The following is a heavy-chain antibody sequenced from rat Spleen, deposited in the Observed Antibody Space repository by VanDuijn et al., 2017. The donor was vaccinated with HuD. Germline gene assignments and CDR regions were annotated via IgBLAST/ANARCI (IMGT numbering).Heavy chain of an antibody. J-gene: IGHJ2*01. CDR1: GFSVTSYN. CDR2: IWSGGST. Sequence: QVRLKESGPRLVQPSQTLSVTCTVSGFSVTSYNVHWVRQPTGKGLEWIGAIWSGGSTDYNSALKSRLSISRDTSKSQVLLKMNSLQTEDTAMYFCARNAKYYYDGSYYYVHFDYWGQGVMVTVSS. D-gene: IGHD1-12*02. V-gene: IGHV2-30*01. CDR3: ARNAKYYYDGSYYYVHFDY.